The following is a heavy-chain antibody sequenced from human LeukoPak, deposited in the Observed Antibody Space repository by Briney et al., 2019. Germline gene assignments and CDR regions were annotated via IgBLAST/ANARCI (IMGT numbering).Heavy chain of an antibody. V-gene: IGHV3-23*01. CDR3: AKGSFMVRFYGMDV. D-gene: IGHD3-10*01. J-gene: IGHJ6*02. Sequence: GGSLRLSCAASGFTFSSYAMSWVRQAPGKGLEWVSAISGSGGSTYYADSVKGRFTISRDNSKNTLYLQMNGLRAEDTAVYYCAKGSFMVRFYGMDVWGQGTTVTVSS. CDR2: ISGSGGST. CDR1: GFTFSSYA.